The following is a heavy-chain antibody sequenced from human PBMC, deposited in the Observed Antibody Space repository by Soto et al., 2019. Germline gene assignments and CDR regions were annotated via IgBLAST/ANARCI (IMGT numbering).Heavy chain of an antibody. J-gene: IGHJ4*02. V-gene: IGHV3-15*01. D-gene: IGHD6-25*01. CDR1: GFTFSPYY. Sequence: PGGSLRLSCAASGFTFSPYYMSWVRQAPGKGLEWVGRIKSKTEGATRDFAAPVKGRFAISRDDSKNTLYLQMDSLKIVFSSVYYCSSGSGKSVFDYWGLGTLVASP. CDR3: SSGSGKSVFDY. CDR2: IKSKTEGATR.